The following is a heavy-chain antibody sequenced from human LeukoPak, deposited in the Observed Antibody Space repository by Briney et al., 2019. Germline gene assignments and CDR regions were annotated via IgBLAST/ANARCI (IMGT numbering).Heavy chain of an antibody. Sequence: GGSLRLSCAAPGFTFSSYSMNWVRQAPGKGLEWVSYISSSSGTIYYADSVKGRFTISRDNAKNSLYLQMNSLRDEDTAVYYCARDYIGYCSSTSCYRPYYFDYWGQGTLVTVSS. J-gene: IGHJ4*02. V-gene: IGHV3-48*02. CDR3: ARDYIGYCSSTSCYRPYYFDY. CDR2: ISSSSGTI. CDR1: GFTFSSYS. D-gene: IGHD2-2*03.